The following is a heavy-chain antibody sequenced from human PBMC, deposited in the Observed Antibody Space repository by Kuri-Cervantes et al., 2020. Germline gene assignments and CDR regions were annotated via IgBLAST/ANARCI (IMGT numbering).Heavy chain of an antibody. CDR2: ITGNGAGI. V-gene: IGHV3-23*01. CDR1: GFTFSNFA. CDR3: AKERGSIDWSPNWFDP. D-gene: IGHD3-9*01. Sequence: GRSLRLSCTASGFTFSNFAISWVRQAPGKGLEWVSAITGNGAGIYYANSVKGRFTISRDNSKSTLYLQLNNLRAEDTAIYYCAKERGSIDWSPNWFDPWGQGTLVTVSS. J-gene: IGHJ5*02.